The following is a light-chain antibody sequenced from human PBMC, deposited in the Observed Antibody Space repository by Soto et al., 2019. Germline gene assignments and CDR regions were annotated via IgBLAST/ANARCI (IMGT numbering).Light chain of an antibody. J-gene: IGKJ1*01. CDR2: WAS. V-gene: IGKV4-1*01. CDR1: QSVLYSSNNKNY. CDR3: QQFYSVPWT. Sequence: DIVMTQSPDSLAVSLGERATINCKSSQSVLYSSNNKNYLAWYQQKPGQPPKLLIYWASTRESGVPDRFSGSGSGTDFTLTISSLQAEDVAVYYCQQFYSVPWTFGHRTRVEIK.